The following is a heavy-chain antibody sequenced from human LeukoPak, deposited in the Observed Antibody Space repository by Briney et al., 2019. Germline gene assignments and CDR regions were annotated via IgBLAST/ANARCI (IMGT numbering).Heavy chain of an antibody. D-gene: IGHD3-10*01. J-gene: IGHJ5*02. CDR1: GYTFTGYY. V-gene: IGHV1-2*02. CDR2: INPNSGGT. Sequence: ASVKVSCKASGYTFTGYYFHWVRQAPGQGLEWMGWINPNSGGTNYAQKFQGRVTMTRDTSISTAYMELSRLRSDDTAVYYCARDGSGSYYKLPYNWFDHWGQGTLVTVSS. CDR3: ARDGSGSYYKLPYNWFDH.